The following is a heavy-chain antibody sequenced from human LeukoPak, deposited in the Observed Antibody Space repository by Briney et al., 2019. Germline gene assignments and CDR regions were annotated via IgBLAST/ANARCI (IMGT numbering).Heavy chain of an antibody. J-gene: IGHJ6*02. CDR2: VYDTGSA. V-gene: IGHV4-59*08. CDR1: GASNSNYY. CDR3: ARHEGFGNYNDYYYDIDV. Sequence: SETLSLTCTVSGASNSNYYWSWIRQPPGKGLEWIGHVYDTGSANYNASLKSRVTISVDTSKNQFSLKLSSVTAADTAVYYCARHEGFGNYNDYYYDIDVWGQGTTVTVSS. D-gene: IGHD4-11*01.